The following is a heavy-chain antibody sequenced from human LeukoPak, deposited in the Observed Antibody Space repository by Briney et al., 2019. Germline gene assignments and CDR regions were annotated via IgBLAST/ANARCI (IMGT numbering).Heavy chain of an antibody. D-gene: IGHD2-2*01. CDR2: INPNSGGT. Sequence: ASVKVSCKASGYTFTGYYMHWVRQAPGQGLEWMGWINPNSGGTNYAQKFQGRVTMTRDTSISTAYMELSRLRSDDTAVYYCARDQGILVVPAAIVFFWYFDLGGRGTLVT. CDR3: ARDQGILVVPAAIVFFWYFDL. V-gene: IGHV1-2*02. J-gene: IGHJ2*01. CDR1: GYTFTGYY.